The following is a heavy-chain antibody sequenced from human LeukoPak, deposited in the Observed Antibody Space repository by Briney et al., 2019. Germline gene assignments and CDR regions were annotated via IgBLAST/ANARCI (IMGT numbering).Heavy chain of an antibody. CDR2: ISSSSSYI. Sequence: GGSLRLSCAASGFTFSSYSMNWVRQAPGKGLEWVSSISSSSSYIYYADSVKGRFTISRDNVENPLYLQMNSLRDEDTAVYYCARVAAGYSVNYFDYWGQGTLVTVSS. V-gene: IGHV3-21*01. CDR1: GFTFSSYS. J-gene: IGHJ4*02. D-gene: IGHD4-23*01. CDR3: ARVAAGYSVNYFDY.